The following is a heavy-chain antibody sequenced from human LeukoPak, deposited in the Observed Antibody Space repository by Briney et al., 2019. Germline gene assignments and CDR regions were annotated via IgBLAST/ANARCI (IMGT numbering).Heavy chain of an antibody. CDR1: GGSFIGYY. V-gene: IGHV4-34*01. J-gene: IGHJ4*02. D-gene: IGHD6-6*01. CDR3: ARGPRIAARYFDY. CDR2: INHSGST. Sequence: SETLSLTCAVYGGSFIGYYWSWIRQPPGKGLEWIGEINHSGSTNYNPSLKSRVTISVDTSKNQFSLKLSSVTAADTAVYYCARGPRIAARYFDYWGQGTLVTVSS.